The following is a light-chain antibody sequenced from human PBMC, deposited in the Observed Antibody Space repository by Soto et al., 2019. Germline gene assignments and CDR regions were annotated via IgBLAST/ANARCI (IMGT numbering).Light chain of an antibody. V-gene: IGKV2-30*01. CDR3: MLSTHWPPYT. Sequence: DVVMTQSPLSLPVTLGQPASISCRSSQSLAYSDGNTYLHWFQQRPGQSPRRLIYKVSSRDSGVPDRFSGRGSGTDFTLKISRVEAEDVGVYYCMLSTHWPPYTFGQGTKLEIK. J-gene: IGKJ2*01. CDR2: KVS. CDR1: QSLAYSDGNTY.